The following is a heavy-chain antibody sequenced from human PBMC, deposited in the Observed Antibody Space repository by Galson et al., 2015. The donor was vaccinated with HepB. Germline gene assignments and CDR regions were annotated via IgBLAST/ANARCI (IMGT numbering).Heavy chain of an antibody. CDR2: IIPFLGVT. V-gene: IGHV1-69*04. Sequence: SVKVSCKASGGTFSNSMLNWVRQAPGQGLGWMGRIIPFLGVTTYAQKFQGRVTITADKPTSTAYMEVTALSSDDTAVYYCARDDAGLGAFDIWGQGTMVIVSS. CDR1: GGTFSNSM. J-gene: IGHJ3*02. D-gene: IGHD3-16*01. CDR3: ARDDAGLGAFDI.